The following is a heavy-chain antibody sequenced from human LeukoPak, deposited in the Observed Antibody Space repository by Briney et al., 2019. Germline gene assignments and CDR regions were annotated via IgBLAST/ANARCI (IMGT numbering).Heavy chain of an antibody. D-gene: IGHD3-3*01. CDR1: GGSMNYYS. J-gene: IGHJ3*02. CDR2: VHTSGST. V-gene: IGHV4-4*07. Sequence: SETLSLTCIASGGSMNYYSWTWIRQPAGKGLEWIGRVHTSGSTNYNPSLKSRVTMSVDKSKNHFSLNLNSVTAADTAVYYCARERGVVINLNDAFDIWGQGTMVTVSA. CDR3: ARERGVVINLNDAFDI.